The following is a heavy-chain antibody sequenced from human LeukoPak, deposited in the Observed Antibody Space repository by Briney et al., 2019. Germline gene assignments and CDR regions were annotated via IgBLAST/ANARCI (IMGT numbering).Heavy chain of an antibody. V-gene: IGHV4-59*01. Sequence: SETLSLTCTVSGGSISSYHWSWIRQPPGKGLEWIGHIYYTGSTNYNPSLKSRVTISLDTSKNQFSLKLSSVTAADTAVYYCTRSLGGVPHGGMDVWAKGTRATVS. CDR3: TRSLGGVPHGGMDV. CDR2: IYYTGST. CDR1: GGSISSYH. D-gene: IGHD1-26*01. J-gene: IGHJ6*04.